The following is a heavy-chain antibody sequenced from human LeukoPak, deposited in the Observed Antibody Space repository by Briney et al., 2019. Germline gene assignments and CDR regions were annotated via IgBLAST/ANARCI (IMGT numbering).Heavy chain of an antibody. CDR2: IYPGDSET. J-gene: IGHJ4*02. V-gene: IGHV5-51*01. Sequence: GESLKISCKGSGYTFTNYWIGWVRQMPGKGLEWMGIIYPGDSETRYSPSFQGQVTISADKSISTAYLQWSSLKASDTAMYYCARRRDLYSGSYYPFDYWGQGTLVTVSS. CDR1: GYTFTNYW. D-gene: IGHD1-26*01. CDR3: ARRRDLYSGSYYPFDY.